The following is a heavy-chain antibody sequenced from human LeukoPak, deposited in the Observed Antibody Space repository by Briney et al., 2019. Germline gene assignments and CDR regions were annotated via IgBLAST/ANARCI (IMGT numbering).Heavy chain of an antibody. D-gene: IGHD6-13*01. J-gene: IGHJ4*02. Sequence: PGGSLRLSCAASGFTFSSYAMSWVRQAPGPGLEWVSSMSASGGSTYYADSVKGRFTVSRDNSKNTLYLQMNSLRAEDTAVYYCAKDSAEQQLVRDFDYWGQGTLVTVSS. CDR1: GFTFSSYA. CDR3: AKDSAEQQLVRDFDY. V-gene: IGHV3-23*01. CDR2: MSASGGST.